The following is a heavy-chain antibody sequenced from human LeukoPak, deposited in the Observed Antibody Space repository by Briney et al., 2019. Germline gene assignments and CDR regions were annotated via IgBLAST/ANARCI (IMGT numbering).Heavy chain of an antibody. J-gene: IGHJ6*03. CDR1: GFTFSSYA. CDR3: ARDQGDYYYYYMDV. Sequence: GGSLRLSCAASGFTFSSYAMNWVRQAPGKGLEWVSYISSSGSTIYYADSVKGRFTISRDNAKNSLYLQMNSLRAEDTAVYYCARDQGDYYYYYMDVWGKGTTVTISS. CDR2: ISSSGSTI. V-gene: IGHV3-48*03.